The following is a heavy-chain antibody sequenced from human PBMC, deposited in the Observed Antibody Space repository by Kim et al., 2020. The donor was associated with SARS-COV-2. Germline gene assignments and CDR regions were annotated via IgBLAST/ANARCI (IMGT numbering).Heavy chain of an antibody. D-gene: IGHD3-22*01. CDR3: ARRGPLSGYYRIIYYFDY. Sequence: KGRFTSSRDKDKNSLYLQMNSLKAEDTAVYYCARRGPLSGYYRIIYYFDYWGQGTLVTVSS. J-gene: IGHJ4*02. V-gene: IGHV3-11*01.